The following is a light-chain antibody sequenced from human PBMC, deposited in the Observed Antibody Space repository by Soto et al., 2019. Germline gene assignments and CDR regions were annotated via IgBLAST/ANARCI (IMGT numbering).Light chain of an antibody. V-gene: IGKV3-20*01. CDR3: QQYGTSEII. J-gene: IGKJ5*01. Sequence: VLTQTPGTLSLSPGERATLSCRASQSLANSFIAWYQQKPGQAPRLLIYDTSSRASGIPDRFSGSGSGTDFTLTISRLETEDFAVFYCQQYGTSEIIFGQGTRLEIK. CDR2: DTS. CDR1: QSLANSF.